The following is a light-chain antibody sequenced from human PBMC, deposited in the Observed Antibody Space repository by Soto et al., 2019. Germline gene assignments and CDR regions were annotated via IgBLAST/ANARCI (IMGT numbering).Light chain of an antibody. J-gene: IGKJ1*01. V-gene: IGKV1-33*01. Sequence: DIQMTQSPSSLSASVGDRVTITCQASQDISNYLNWYQQKPGKAPKLLIYDASNLETGVPSRFSGSGSGTDSTFTISSLQPEDIAKYYCQQYDNLPLTFGQGTKVEIK. CDR1: QDISNY. CDR3: QQYDNLPLT. CDR2: DAS.